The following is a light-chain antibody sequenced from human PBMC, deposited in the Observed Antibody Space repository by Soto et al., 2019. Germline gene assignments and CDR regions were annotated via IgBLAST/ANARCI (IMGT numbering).Light chain of an antibody. CDR2: GAS. J-gene: IGKJ2*01. V-gene: IGKV3-15*01. CDR3: QQYNNWPYT. CDR1: QSISSS. Sequence: VMTQSPATLSVSPGERATLSCRAVQSISSSLAWYQQKPGQAPRLLIYGASTRATGIPARFSGSGSGTEFTLTITSLQSEDFAVYYCQQYNNWPYTFGQGTKVDIK.